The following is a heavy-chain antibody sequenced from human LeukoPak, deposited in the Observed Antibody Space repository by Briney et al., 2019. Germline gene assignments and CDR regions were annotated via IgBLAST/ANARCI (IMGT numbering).Heavy chain of an antibody. V-gene: IGHV4-59*11. J-gene: IGHJ2*01. CDR2: LSNRGST. Sequence: KPSETLSLTCTVSGDSINSHHWSWIRQPPGMGLEWIGYLSNRGSTNYNPSLQSRVAISVDTSKNRFALRLSSVTAADTAVYYCARTPDTSGYNYWYFDLWGRGSLVTVSS. D-gene: IGHD3-22*01. CDR3: ARTPDTSGYNYWYFDL. CDR1: GDSINSHH.